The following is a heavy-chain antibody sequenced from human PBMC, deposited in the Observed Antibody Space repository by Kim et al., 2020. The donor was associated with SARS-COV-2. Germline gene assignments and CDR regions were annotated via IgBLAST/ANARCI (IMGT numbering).Heavy chain of an antibody. D-gene: IGHD1-1*01. CDR2: ISGSTDSTI. CDR1: GFTFADYP. V-gene: IGHV3-48*02. CDR3: ARGPGTGHYFDY. J-gene: IGHJ4*02. Sequence: GGSLRLSCTASGFTFADYPLNWVRQAPGKGLEWISYISGSTDSTIYYTGSVQGRFTISRDNARRSLHLQMNSLRDEDTAVYFCARGPGTGHYFDYWGLGTLVTVSS.